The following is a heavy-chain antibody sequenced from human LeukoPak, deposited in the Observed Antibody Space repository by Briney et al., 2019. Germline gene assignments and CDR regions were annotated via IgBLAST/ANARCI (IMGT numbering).Heavy chain of an antibody. D-gene: IGHD3-22*01. CDR3: AAYDSSGPGLFEGAAFDI. CDR1: GRTFSSYA. CDR2: IIPIFGTA. Sequence: SVKVSCKASGRTFSSYAISWVRQAPGQGLECMGRIIPIFGTANYAQKFQGRVTITTDESTSTAYMELSSLRSEDTAVYYCAAYDSSGPGLFEGAAFDIWGQGTMVTVSS. V-gene: IGHV1-69*05. J-gene: IGHJ3*02.